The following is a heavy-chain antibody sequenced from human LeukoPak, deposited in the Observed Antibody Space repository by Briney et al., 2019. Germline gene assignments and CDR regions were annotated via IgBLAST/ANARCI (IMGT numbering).Heavy chain of an antibody. V-gene: IGHV3-69-1*01. J-gene: IGHJ4*02. D-gene: IGHD2-8*02. CDR3: ARDRTGGEDYYFDY. Sequence: PGGSLRLSCEASGFTFSAYAMTWVRQAPGKGLEWVSSIGSDNKPHYSESVKGRFAISRDNAKNSLFLQMNSLRAEDTAVYYCARDRTGGEDYYFDYWGQGTLVTVSS. CDR2: IGSDNKP. CDR1: GFTFSAYA.